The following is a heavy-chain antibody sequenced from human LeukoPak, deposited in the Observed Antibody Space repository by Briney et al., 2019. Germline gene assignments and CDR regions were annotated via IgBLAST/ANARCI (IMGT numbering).Heavy chain of an antibody. CDR3: ARGAPEYDFWSGYYSD. CDR1: GYTFTSYG. D-gene: IGHD3-3*01. J-gene: IGHJ4*02. V-gene: IGHV1-18*01. Sequence: ASVNVSCKASGYTFTSYGISWVRQAPGQGLEWMGWISAYNGNTNYAQKLQGRVTMTTDTSTSTAYMELRSLRSDDTAVYYCARGAPEYDFWSGYYSDWGQGTLVTVSS. CDR2: ISAYNGNT.